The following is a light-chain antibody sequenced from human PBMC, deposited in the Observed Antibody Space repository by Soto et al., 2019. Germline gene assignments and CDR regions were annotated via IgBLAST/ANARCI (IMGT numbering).Light chain of an antibody. V-gene: IGKV3-20*01. J-gene: IGKJ1*01. CDR2: GAA. CDR1: QSVSSSY. CDR3: QQYGSSPWT. Sequence: EIVLTQSPGTLSLSPGERATLSCRASQSVSSSYLAWYQQKPGQAPRLLIYGAASRATGIPDRFSGSGSGTDFTLTIIRLEPEDFAVYYCQQYGSSPWTFGQGTKVETK.